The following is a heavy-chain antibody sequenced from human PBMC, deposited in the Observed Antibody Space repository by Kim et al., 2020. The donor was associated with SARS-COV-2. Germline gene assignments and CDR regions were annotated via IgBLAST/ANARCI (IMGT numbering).Heavy chain of an antibody. Sequence: SETLSLTCTVSGGSINNYYWTWIRQPAGKGLEWIGRIYMTGSTNCNPSLKSRVTMSVDTSKKQFSLKLSSVTAADTAGYYCAREEAYNSGWRYSDYLCQG. CDR2: IYMTGST. V-gene: IGHV4-4*07. CDR1: GGSINNYY. CDR3: AREEAYNSGWRYSDY. J-gene: IGHJ4*02. D-gene: IGHD6-25*01.